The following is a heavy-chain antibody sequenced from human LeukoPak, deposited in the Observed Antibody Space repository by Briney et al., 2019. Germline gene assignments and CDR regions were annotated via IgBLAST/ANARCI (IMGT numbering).Heavy chain of an antibody. V-gene: IGHV3-9*01. CDR2: ISWNSGSI. J-gene: IGHJ3*02. Sequence: GGSLRLSCAASGFTYDDYARHGGRQARGEGLEWVSGISWNSGSIGYADSVRGRFTISRDNTKNSLYLQMNSLRAEDTALYYCAKDTHLWAFDIWGQGTMVTVSS. CDR1: GFTYDDYA. D-gene: IGHD3-3*02. CDR3: AKDTHLWAFDI.